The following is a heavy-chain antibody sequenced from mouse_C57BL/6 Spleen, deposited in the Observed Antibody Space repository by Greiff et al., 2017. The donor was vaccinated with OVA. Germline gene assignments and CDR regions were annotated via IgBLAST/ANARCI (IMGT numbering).Heavy chain of an antibody. CDR1: GYTFTDHT. J-gene: IGHJ1*03. D-gene: IGHD1-1*02. Sequence: QVQLQQSDAELVKPGASVKISCKVSGYTFTDHTIHWMKQRPEQGLEWIGNIYPRNGSTKYNEKFKGKATLTADKSSSTAYMQLNRLTSEDSAVYFCARRVGDREYFDVWGTGTTVTVSS. CDR3: ARRVGDREYFDV. CDR2: IYPRNGST. V-gene: IGHV1-78*01.